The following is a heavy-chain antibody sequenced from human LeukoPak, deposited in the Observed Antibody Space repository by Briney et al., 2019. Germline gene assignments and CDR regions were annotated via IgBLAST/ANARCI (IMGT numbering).Heavy chain of an antibody. V-gene: IGHV5-51*01. CDR1: GYSFTSYW. CDR2: IYPGDSDT. J-gene: IGHJ4*02. D-gene: IGHD5-18*01. Sequence: GESLKISCQGSGYSFTSYWIGWVRQLPGKGLEWRGIIYPGDSDTRYSPSLQGQVTISADKSISTAYLQWSGLKASDSAMYYCARRGYSYGYEFDYWGQGTLVTVSS. CDR3: ARRGYSYGYEFDY.